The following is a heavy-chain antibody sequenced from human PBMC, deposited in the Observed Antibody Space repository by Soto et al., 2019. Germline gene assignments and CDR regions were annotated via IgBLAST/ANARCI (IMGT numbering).Heavy chain of an antibody. V-gene: IGHV3-23*01. CDR1: GFTFSSYA. Sequence: EVQLLESGGGLVQPGGSLRLSCAASGFTFSSYAMSWVRQAPGKGLEWVSAISGSGGSTYYADSVKGRFTISRANSKNTLYLEMNSLRAEDTAVYYCAQDRRVIRNYYGMDVWGQGTTVTVSS. J-gene: IGHJ6*02. CDR3: AQDRRVIRNYYGMDV. D-gene: IGHD3-10*01. CDR2: ISGSGGST.